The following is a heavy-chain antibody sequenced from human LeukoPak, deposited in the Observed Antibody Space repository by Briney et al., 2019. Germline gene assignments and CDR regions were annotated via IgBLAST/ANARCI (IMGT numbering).Heavy chain of an antibody. Sequence: RPGGSLRLSCAASGFTFSSYSMNWVRQAPGKGLEWVAVISYDGSNKYYADSVKGRFTISRDNSKNTLYLQMNSLRAEDTAVYYCASDLTPTVGYSSSWRDYWGQGTLVTVSS. CDR3: ASDLTPTVGYSSSWRDY. D-gene: IGHD6-13*01. CDR1: GFTFSSYS. CDR2: ISYDGSNK. J-gene: IGHJ4*02. V-gene: IGHV3-30*03.